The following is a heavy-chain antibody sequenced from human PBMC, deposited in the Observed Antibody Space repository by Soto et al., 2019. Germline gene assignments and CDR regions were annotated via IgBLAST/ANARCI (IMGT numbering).Heavy chain of an antibody. CDR2: TRQDGGQS. CDR3: VSDGSTRWHFDS. D-gene: IGHD6-19*01. J-gene: IGHJ4*02. Sequence: GGSLRLSCEASGFTLSSYWMSWIRQAPGKGLEWVANTRQDGGQSYLVDSVQGRFTISRDNAKNSVYLQMNSLRAEDTAVYYCVSDGSTRWHFDSWGQRTLVTVSS. V-gene: IGHV3-7*01. CDR1: GFTLSSYW.